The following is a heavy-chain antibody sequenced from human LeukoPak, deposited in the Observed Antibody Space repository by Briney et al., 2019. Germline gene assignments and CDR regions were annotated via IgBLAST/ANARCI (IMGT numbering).Heavy chain of an antibody. J-gene: IGHJ4*02. D-gene: IGHD3-22*01. CDR2: IYNSGST. Sequence: PSETLSLTCTVSGGSISSSYWTWIRQPPGRGPEWIGHIYNSGSTNCNPSLKSRVTISVDTSKNQLSLKLSSVTAADTAVYYCARDYYDSSGYYHFDYWGQGTLVTVSS. CDR3: ARDYYDSSGYYHFDY. V-gene: IGHV4-59*01. CDR1: GGSISSSY.